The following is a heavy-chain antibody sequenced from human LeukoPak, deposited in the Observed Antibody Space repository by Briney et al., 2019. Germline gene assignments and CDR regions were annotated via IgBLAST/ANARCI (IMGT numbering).Heavy chain of an antibody. D-gene: IGHD1-1*01. CDR2: ISGSGDDT. V-gene: IGHV3-11*06. CDR1: GFTFSNYW. CDR3: ARDPRTVRI. Sequence: GGSLRLSCAASGFTFSNYWMSWVRQAPGKGLEWLSYISGSGDDTNYAGSVRGRFTISRDNAKNPLYLQMNSLRVEDTAVYYCARDPRTVRIWGQGTLVTVSS. J-gene: IGHJ4*02.